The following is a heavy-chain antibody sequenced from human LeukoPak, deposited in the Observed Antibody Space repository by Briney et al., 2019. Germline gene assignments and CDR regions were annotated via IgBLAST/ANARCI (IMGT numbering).Heavy chain of an antibody. J-gene: IGHJ3*02. D-gene: IGHD3-10*01. Sequence: ASVKVSCKASGYTFINYGISWVRQAPGQGLEWMGWISAYNGGTNYAQKVQGRVTMTTETSTSTVYMELRSLRSDDTAVYYCARHYDAGKDDAFHIWGRGTMVTVSS. CDR2: ISAYNGGT. CDR1: GYTFINYG. CDR3: ARHYDAGKDDAFHI. V-gene: IGHV1-18*01.